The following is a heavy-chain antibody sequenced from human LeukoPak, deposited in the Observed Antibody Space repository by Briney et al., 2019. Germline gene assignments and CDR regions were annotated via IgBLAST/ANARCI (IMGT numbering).Heavy chain of an antibody. D-gene: IGHD2-2*01. CDR1: GGTFSSYA. CDR2: IIPILGIA. Sequence: SVKVSCKASGGTFSSYAISWVRQAPGQGLEWMGRIIPILGIANYAQKFQGRVTITADKYTSTAYMELSSLRSEDTAVYYCARVRWDQLPYNWFDPWGQGTLVTVSS. V-gene: IGHV1-69*04. CDR3: ARVRWDQLPYNWFDP. J-gene: IGHJ5*02.